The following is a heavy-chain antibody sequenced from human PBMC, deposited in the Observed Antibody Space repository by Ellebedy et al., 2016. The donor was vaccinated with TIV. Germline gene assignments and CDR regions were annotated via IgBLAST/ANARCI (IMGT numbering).Heavy chain of an antibody. J-gene: IGHJ4*02. V-gene: IGHV1-69*13. CDR3: ARERAGGINDF. Sequence: SVKVSCXASGGTFGTYVISWIRQAPGQGLEWMGGYIPIFDKANYAQKFQGRVTITADESTRTLFMELSSLTSEDTAVYYCARERAGGINDFWGQGTLVTVSS. CDR2: YIPIFDKA. D-gene: IGHD6-13*01. CDR1: GGTFGTYV.